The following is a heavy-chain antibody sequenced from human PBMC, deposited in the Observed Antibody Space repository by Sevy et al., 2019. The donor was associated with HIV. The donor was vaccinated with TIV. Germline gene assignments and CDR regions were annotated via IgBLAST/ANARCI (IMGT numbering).Heavy chain of an antibody. Sequence: SDTLSLTCAVSGYSISSGYYWGWIRQPPGKGLEWIGSIYHSGSTYYNPSLKSRVTISVDTSKNQFSLKLSSVTAADTAVYYCARQPAAAGKYNWFDPWGQGTLVTVSS. V-gene: IGHV4-38-2*01. CDR3: ARQPAAAGKYNWFDP. CDR2: IYHSGST. D-gene: IGHD6-13*01. J-gene: IGHJ5*02. CDR1: GYSISSGYY.